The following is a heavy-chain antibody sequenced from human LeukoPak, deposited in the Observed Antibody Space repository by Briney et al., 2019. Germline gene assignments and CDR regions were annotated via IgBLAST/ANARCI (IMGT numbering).Heavy chain of an antibody. CDR2: IYYSGST. Sequence: SETLSLTCTVSGASISSSTDYWGWIRQPPGKGLEWIANIYYSGSTYYNPSLKSRVTISVDTSKNQFSLELSSVTAADTAVYYCASSTDTHYYYYYYMDVWGKGTTVTISS. CDR3: ASSTDTHYYYYYYMDV. J-gene: IGHJ6*03. V-gene: IGHV4-39*01. D-gene: IGHD2-2*02. CDR1: GASISSSTDY.